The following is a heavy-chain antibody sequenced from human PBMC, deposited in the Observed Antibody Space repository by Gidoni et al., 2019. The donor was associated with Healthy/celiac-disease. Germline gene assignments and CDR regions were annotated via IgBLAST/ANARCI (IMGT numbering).Heavy chain of an antibody. V-gene: IGHV1-3*01. J-gene: IGHJ4*02. CDR2: INAGNGNT. Sequence: QVQPVQSGAEVKKPGASVKVACKASGYTFTSYAMHWVRQAPGQRLEWMGWINAGNGNTKYSQKFQGRVTITRDPSSSTAYMELSSLRSEDTAVYYCARSKSSGWPHDYWGQGTLVTVSS. CDR1: GYTFTSYA. D-gene: IGHD6-19*01. CDR3: ARSKSSGWPHDY.